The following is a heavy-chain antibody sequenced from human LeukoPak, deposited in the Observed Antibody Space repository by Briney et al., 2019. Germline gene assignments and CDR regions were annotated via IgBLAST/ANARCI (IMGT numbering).Heavy chain of an antibody. CDR1: GGSFSGYY. CDR2: INHSGST. J-gene: IGHJ4*02. CDR3: ARGVLIDF. V-gene: IGHV4-34*01. Sequence: SETLSLTCAVYGGSFSGYYWSWIRQPPGKGLEWIGEINHSGSTNYNPSLKSRVTISVDTSKNQFSLKLSSVTAADTAVYYCARGVLIDFWGQGTLVTVSS.